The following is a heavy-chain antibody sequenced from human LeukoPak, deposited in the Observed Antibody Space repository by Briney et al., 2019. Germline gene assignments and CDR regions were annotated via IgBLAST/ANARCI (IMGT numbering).Heavy chain of an antibody. D-gene: IGHD3-3*01. V-gene: IGHV3-23*01. CDR1: GFTFTTFG. CDR2: ISGSGGST. CDR3: AKAHRRSGAFDI. J-gene: IGHJ3*02. Sequence: GRSLRLSCAASGFTFTTFGIHWVRQAPGKGLEWVSTISGSGGSTYYADSVKGRFTISRDNSKNTLYLQMNSLRAEDTAVYYCAKAHRRSGAFDIWGQGTMVTVFS.